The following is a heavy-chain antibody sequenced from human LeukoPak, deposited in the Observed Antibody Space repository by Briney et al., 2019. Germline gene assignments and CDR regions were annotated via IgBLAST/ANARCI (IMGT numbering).Heavy chain of an antibody. V-gene: IGHV3-7*04. CDR1: GFIFRNNW. CDR2: IKHDSSEK. CDR3: ARGRNMDF. J-gene: IGHJ4*02. D-gene: IGHD2/OR15-2a*01. Sequence: GGSLRLSCAAAGFIFRNNWMTWVRQAPGKGLEWVANIKHDSSEKYSVDSVKGRFTISRDNAKMILYLQMNSLRAEDTAVYFCARGRNMDFWGQGTMVTVSS.